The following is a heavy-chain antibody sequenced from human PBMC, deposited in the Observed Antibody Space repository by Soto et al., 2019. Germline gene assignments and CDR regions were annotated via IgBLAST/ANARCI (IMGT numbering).Heavy chain of an antibody. V-gene: IGHV3-21*01. J-gene: IGHJ6*02. CDR2: ISISSSYI. D-gene: IGHD6-19*01. Sequence: GGSLRLSCAASGFTFSSYSMNWVRQAPGKGLEWVSSISISSSYIYYADSVKGRFTISRDNAKNSLYLQMNSQRAEDTAVYYCARDGHIAVDDHGRDVWGQGTTVTVSS. CDR3: ARDGHIAVDDHGRDV. CDR1: GFTFSSYS.